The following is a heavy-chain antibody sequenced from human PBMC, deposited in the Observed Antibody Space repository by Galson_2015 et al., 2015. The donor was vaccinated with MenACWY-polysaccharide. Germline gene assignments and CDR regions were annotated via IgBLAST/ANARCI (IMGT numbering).Heavy chain of an antibody. Sequence: SVKVSCKASGYTLTGYYIHWVRQAPGQGLEWMGWINPKTGGTGYAQRFQGRVTMTRDTSLNTAYMELRSLTSGDTAFYYCARDPYGSGSYYDPGTHGMDVWGQGTTVTVS. J-gene: IGHJ6*02. CDR1: GYTLTGYY. CDR3: ARDPYGSGSYYDPGTHGMDV. V-gene: IGHV1-2*02. D-gene: IGHD3-10*01. CDR2: INPKTGGT.